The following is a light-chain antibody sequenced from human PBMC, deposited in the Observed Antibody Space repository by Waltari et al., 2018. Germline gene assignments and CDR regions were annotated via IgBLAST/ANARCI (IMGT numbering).Light chain of an antibody. CDR3: QQRSNWPLT. V-gene: IGKV3-11*01. J-gene: IGKJ4*01. CDR1: QSVSVY. CDR2: DAS. Sequence: EIVLTQSPATLSLSPGERATLSCRASQSVSVYLAWYQQKPGQAPRLLISDASNGATGIPARFSGSGSGTDFTLTISSLEPEDFAVYFCQQRSNWPLTFGGGTKVEIK.